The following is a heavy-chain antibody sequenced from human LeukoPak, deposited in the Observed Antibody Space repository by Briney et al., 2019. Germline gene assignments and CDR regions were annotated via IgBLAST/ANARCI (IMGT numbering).Heavy chain of an antibody. CDR3: AKDTSGRVVTAIEA. CDR2: ISSSSSYI. Sequence: GGSLRLSCAASGFTFSSYSMNWVRQAPGKGLEWVSSISSSSSYIYYADSVKGRFTISRDNSKNTLYLQMNSLRAEDTAVYYCAKDTSGRVVTAIEAWGQGTLVTVSS. CDR1: GFTFSSYS. D-gene: IGHD2-21*02. J-gene: IGHJ5*02. V-gene: IGHV3-21*04.